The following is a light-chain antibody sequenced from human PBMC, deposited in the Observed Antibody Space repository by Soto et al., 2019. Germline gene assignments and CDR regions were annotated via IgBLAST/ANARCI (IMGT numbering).Light chain of an antibody. V-gene: IGKV1D-12*01. CDR3: QQAYSFPIT. CDR1: QAIAGY. J-gene: IGKJ5*01. Sequence: DIQVTQSPSSVSASVGDRVTITCRASQAIAGYLAWYQHKPGRAPELLIYAASSLQSGVPSRFSGSGSGTDFTLTINSLQPEDFATYYCQQAYSFPITFGQGTRLDI. CDR2: AAS.